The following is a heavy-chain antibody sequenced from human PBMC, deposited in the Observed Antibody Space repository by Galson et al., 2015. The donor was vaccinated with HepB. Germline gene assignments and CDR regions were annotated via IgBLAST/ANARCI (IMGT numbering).Heavy chain of an antibody. CDR3: ARSEVTTVVTDFDS. J-gene: IGHJ4*02. V-gene: IGHV3-72*01. Sequence: SLRLSCAVSGFTFSDHYIDWVRQAPGKGLEWVGRSRNKPRGYSTAYAASVKGRFAVSRDDSKNSVFPQMNSLRSEDTAVYYCARSEVTTVVTDFDSWGQGTLVTVSS. CDR1: GFTFSDHY. CDR2: SRNKPRGYST. D-gene: IGHD4-23*01.